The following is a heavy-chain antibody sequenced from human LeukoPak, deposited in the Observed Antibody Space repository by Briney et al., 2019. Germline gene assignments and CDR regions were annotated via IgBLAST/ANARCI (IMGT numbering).Heavy chain of an antibody. D-gene: IGHD6-6*01. CDR2: INHSGST. CDR3: AGSSSSGPDY. CDR1: GGSFSGYY. V-gene: IGHV4-34*01. J-gene: IGHJ4*02. Sequence: PSETLSLTCAVYGGSFSGYYWSWIRHPPGKGLEWIGEINHSGSTNYNPSLKSRVTISVDTSKNQFSLKLSSVTAADTAVYYCAGSSSSGPDYWGQGTLVTVSS.